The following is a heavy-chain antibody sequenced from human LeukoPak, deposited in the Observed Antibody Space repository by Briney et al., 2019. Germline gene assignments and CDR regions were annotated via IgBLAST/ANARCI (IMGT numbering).Heavy chain of an antibody. D-gene: IGHD6-13*01. V-gene: IGHV3-49*03. CDR3: TRVQGIAAAGPFDY. CDR1: GFTFGDYA. J-gene: IGHJ4*02. CDR2: IRSKAYGGTT. Sequence: GGSLRLSCTASGFTFGDYAMSWFRQAPGKGLEWVGFIRSKAYGGTTEYAASVKGRFTISRDDSKSIAYLQMNSLKTEDTAVYYCTRVQGIAAAGPFDYWGQGTLVTVSS.